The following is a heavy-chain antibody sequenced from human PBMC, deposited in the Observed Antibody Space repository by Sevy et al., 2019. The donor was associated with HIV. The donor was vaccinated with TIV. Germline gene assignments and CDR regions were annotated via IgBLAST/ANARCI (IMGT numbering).Heavy chain of an antibody. CDR2: TYYRSKWYN. CDR1: GDSVSSNSAA. V-gene: IGHV6-1*01. D-gene: IGHD3-22*01. CDR3: ARVKGGTYYYDSSGPFDP. J-gene: IGHJ5*02. Sequence: SQTLSLTCAISGDSVSSNSAAWNWIRQSPSRGLEWLGRTYYRSKWYNDYAVSVKSRITINPDTSKNQFSLQLNSVTPEDMAVYYCARVKGGTYYYDSSGPFDPWGQGTLVTVSS.